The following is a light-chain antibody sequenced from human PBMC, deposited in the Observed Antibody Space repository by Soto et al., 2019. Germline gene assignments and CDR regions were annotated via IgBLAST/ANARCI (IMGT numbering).Light chain of an antibody. V-gene: IGKV1-39*01. J-gene: IGKJ4*01. Sequence: DIQMTQSPSSLSASVGDRVTITCRARQIISNYLNWYQLKPAKVPKLLIYAASTLQTGVPSRFSGSGSGTDFTLTISSLQPEDSASYYCQQSYSSWATFGGGTKVEIK. CDR1: QIISNY. CDR3: QQSYSSWAT. CDR2: AAS.